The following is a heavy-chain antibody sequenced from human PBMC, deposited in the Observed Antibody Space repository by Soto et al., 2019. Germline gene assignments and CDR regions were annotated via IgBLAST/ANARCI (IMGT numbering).Heavy chain of an antibody. CDR1: GGSISSCDYY. CDR3: ATGPIVVVMCEGDYYYGMDV. J-gene: IGHJ6*02. CDR2: IYYRGST. V-gene: IGHV4-30-4*01. D-gene: IGHD3-22*01. Sequence: QVQLQESGPGLVKPSQTLSLTCTVSGGSISSCDYYWSWIRQPPGKGLEWIGYIYYRGSTYYNPSLKSRVTISVDTSKNHFSLQLSSLNAADTAVYYCATGPIVVVMCEGDYYYGMDVWGQGTTVTVSS.